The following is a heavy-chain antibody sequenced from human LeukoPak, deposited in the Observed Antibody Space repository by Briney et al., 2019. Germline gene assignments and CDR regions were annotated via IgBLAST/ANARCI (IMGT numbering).Heavy chain of an antibody. CDR3: AREEDHSLLFDY. J-gene: IGHJ4*02. V-gene: IGHV1-2*02. Sequence: ASVTVSCMSSGYTFTGYYMHWVRQAPGQGLAWMGWINPNSGGTNYPKQFQGRVTMTSDPSISTAYLELSRLRSDDTAVYDCAREEDHSLLFDYWEQGTLVIVSS. CDR2: INPNSGGT. D-gene: IGHD1-14*01. CDR1: GYTFTGYY.